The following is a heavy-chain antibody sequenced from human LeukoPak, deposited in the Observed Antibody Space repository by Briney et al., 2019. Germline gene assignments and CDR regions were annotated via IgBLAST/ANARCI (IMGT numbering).Heavy chain of an antibody. J-gene: IGHJ4*02. CDR1: GFTFSSYE. CDR2: ISSSGSTI. D-gene: IGHD5-12*01. Sequence: PGGSLRLSCAASGFTFSSYEMNWVRQAPGKGLEWVSYISSSGSTIYYADSVKGRFTISRDNAKNSLYLQMNSLRAEDTAVYYCARFSSGSSGYDHIDYWGQGTLVTVSS. V-gene: IGHV3-48*03. CDR3: ARFSSGSSGYDHIDY.